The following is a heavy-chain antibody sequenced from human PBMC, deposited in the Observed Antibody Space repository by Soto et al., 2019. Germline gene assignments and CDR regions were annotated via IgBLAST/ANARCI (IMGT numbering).Heavy chain of an antibody. D-gene: IGHD3-16*01. CDR3: AREGGYVDY. Sequence: QLQLKESGPGLVKPSETLSLTCSVSGGPIRSSSHYWGWIRQSPGTGLEWIGSIDESGTTYYNPSLQGRFPVSVAPSKNRFSLKVTSVTGADTAIYYCAREGGYVDYWGQGTLVTVSS. V-gene: IGHV4-39*02. CDR2: IDESGTT. J-gene: IGHJ4*02. CDR1: GGPIRSSSHY.